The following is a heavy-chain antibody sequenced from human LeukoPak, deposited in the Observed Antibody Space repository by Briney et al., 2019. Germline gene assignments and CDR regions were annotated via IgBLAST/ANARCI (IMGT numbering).Heavy chain of an antibody. CDR1: GFTFSSYW. J-gene: IGHJ4*02. CDR3: ARGGGGGPSGSREGY. D-gene: IGHD1-26*01. CDR2: IKQDGSEK. V-gene: IGHV3-7*01. Sequence: GGSLRLSCAASGFTFSSYWMSWVRQAPGKGLEWVANIKQDGSEKYYVDSVKGRFTISRVNAKNSLYLQMNSLRAEDTAVYYCARGGGGGPSGSREGYWGQGTLVTVSS.